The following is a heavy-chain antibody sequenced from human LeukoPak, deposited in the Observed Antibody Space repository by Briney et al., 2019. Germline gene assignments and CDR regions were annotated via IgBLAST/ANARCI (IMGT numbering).Heavy chain of an antibody. CDR2: ISSSTNTI. CDR3: ARGGYGANDDAFDI. D-gene: IGHD4-23*01. V-gene: IGHV3-48*02. J-gene: IGHJ3*02. Sequence: GGSLRLSCAASGFTVSSYSMNWVRQAPGKGLEWVSYISSSTNTIYYADSVEGRFTISRDNAKNSLFLQMDSLRDEDTAVYYCARGGYGANDDAFDIWGQGTMVTVSS. CDR1: GFTVSSYS.